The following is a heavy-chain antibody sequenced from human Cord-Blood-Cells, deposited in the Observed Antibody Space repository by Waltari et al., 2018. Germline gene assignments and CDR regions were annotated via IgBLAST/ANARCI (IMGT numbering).Heavy chain of an antibody. V-gene: IGHV4-34*01. Sequence: QVQLQQWGAGLLKPSETLSLTCAVHGGSFCGYYWSWIRPPPGTGLEWIGESNHSGSTNYNPSLKSRVTISVDTSKNQFSLKLSSVTAADTAVYYCARGLSITMVRGVNRGYFDYWGQGTLVTVSS. D-gene: IGHD3-10*01. CDR3: ARGLSITMVRGVNRGYFDY. CDR1: GGSFCGYY. J-gene: IGHJ4*02. CDR2: SNHSGST.